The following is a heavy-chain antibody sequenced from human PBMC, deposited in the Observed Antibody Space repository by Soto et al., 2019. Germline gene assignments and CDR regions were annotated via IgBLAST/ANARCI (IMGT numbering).Heavy chain of an antibody. CDR3: ARGDGYDYESPPYYFDY. V-gene: IGHV4-30-4*01. Sequence: PSETLSLTCTVSGGSISSGDHYWSWIRQPPGKGLEWIGYIYYSGSTYYNPSLKSRVTISVDTSKNQFSLKLSSVTAADTAVYYCARGDGYDYESPPYYFDYWGQGTLVTVSS. D-gene: IGHD5-12*01. J-gene: IGHJ4*02. CDR1: GGSISSGDHY. CDR2: IYYSGST.